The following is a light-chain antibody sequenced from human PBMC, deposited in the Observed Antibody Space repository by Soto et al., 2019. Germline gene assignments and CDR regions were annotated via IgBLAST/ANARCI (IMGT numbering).Light chain of an antibody. J-gene: IGKJ2*01. CDR3: QQYNSYSQT. Sequence: DIQMTQSPSTLSVSVGDRVTITCRASQSISSWLAWYQQKPGKAPKLLIYKASSLESGVPSRFSGSGSGTEFTLTISSLQPDDFATYYCQQYNSYSQTFGQGTKLEIK. V-gene: IGKV1-5*03. CDR1: QSISSW. CDR2: KAS.